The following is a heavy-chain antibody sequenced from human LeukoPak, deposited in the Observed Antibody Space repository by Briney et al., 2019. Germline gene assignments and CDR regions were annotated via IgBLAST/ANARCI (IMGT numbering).Heavy chain of an antibody. CDR1: GGSITSYY. CDR3: ARGLWQLFRYYYFDL. Sequence: SETLSLTCTVSGGSITSYYWNWIRQPPGRGLEWIGYIHYSGKNYYNPSLKSRLTMSVDTSKSQFSLKVNSVTAADTAVYYCARGLWQLFRYYYFDLWGRGTLVTVSS. D-gene: IGHD2-21*01. CDR2: IHYSGKN. J-gene: IGHJ2*01. V-gene: IGHV4-59*01.